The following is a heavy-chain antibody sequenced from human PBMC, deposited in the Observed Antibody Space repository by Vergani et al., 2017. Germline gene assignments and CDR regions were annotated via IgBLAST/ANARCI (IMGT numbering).Heavy chain of an antibody. D-gene: IGHD3-9*01. J-gene: IGHJ4*02. CDR1: GFSIDNGYY. Sequence: QVQLQESGPGLVKPSETLSLTCAVSGFSIDNGYYWDWTRQPPGKGLEWIGSIYRTGRTHFNPSLKSRVTISVDTSNNHFSLRLNSLTAADTAVYYCARRSGIVYDIFRGTQYFFDFWGQGTLVTVSS. V-gene: IGHV4-38-2*01. CDR2: IYRTGRT. CDR3: ARRSGIVYDIFRGTQYFFDF.